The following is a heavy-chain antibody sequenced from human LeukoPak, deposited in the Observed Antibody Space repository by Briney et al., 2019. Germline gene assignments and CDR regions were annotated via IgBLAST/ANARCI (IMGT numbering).Heavy chain of an antibody. CDR3: ARRSPGTPSLFYYYMDV. CDR1: GFTFSNHA. J-gene: IGHJ6*03. CDR2: ISSSGSST. D-gene: IGHD1-26*01. Sequence: GGSLRLSCAASGFTFSNHAMSWVRQAPGKGLEWVSGISSSGSSTFFADHVKGRFTISRDNAKNSLYLQMTTLQAEDTAVYYCARRSPGTPSLFYYYMDVWGKGTTVTVSS. V-gene: IGHV3-23*01.